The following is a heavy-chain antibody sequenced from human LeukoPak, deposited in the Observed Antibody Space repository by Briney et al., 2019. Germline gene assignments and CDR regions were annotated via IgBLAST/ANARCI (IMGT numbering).Heavy chain of an antibody. Sequence: PRGSLRLSFAAAGLTVSGDSTSGGRQAPGKGLEWVSGIYSGGSAYYAVSVKGRFTISRDNSKNTLYLQMNSLRAEDTAVYYCARARYSYDPSRFDYWGQGTLVTVSS. CDR1: GLTVSGDS. CDR2: IYSGGSA. J-gene: IGHJ4*02. V-gene: IGHV3-53*01. D-gene: IGHD5-18*01. CDR3: ARARYSYDPSRFDY.